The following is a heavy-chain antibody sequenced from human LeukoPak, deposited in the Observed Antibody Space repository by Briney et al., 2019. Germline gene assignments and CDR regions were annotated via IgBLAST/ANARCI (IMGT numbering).Heavy chain of an antibody. J-gene: IGHJ4*02. CDR3: AKAPVTTCRGAFCYPFDY. D-gene: IGHD2-15*01. CDR2: IKEDDSEI. V-gene: IGHV3-7*03. Sequence: PGGSLRLSCAASGFLFNKYWMTWVRQAPGKGLEWVANIKEDDSEIYYVDSVKGRFTISRDSSKNTLFLQMNRLRPEDAAVYYCAKAPVTTCRGAFCYPFDYWGLGTLVTVSS. CDR1: GFLFNKYW.